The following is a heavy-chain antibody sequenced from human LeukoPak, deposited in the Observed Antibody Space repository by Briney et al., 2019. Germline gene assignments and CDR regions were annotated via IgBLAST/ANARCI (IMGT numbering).Heavy chain of an antibody. Sequence: GGSLRLSCAASGFTFSDYYMSWIRQAPGKGLEWVSYISSSGSTIYYADSVKGRFTISRDNAKNSLYLQMNSLRAEDTAVYYCARKNYGGNPLDPYGMDVWGQGTTVTVSS. D-gene: IGHD4-23*01. V-gene: IGHV3-11*04. CDR1: GFTFSDYY. CDR3: ARKNYGGNPLDPYGMDV. J-gene: IGHJ6*02. CDR2: ISSSGSTI.